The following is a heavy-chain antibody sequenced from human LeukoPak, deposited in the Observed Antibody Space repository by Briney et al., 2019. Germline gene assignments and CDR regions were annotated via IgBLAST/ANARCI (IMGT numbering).Heavy chain of an antibody. CDR3: AKANGIVGATSLFDY. D-gene: IGHD1-26*01. V-gene: IGHV3-23*01. Sequence: SGSGGSTYCADSVKGRFTISRDNSKSTLYLQMNSLRAEDTAVYYCAKANGIVGATSLFDYWGQGTLVTVSS. CDR2: SGSGGST. J-gene: IGHJ4*02.